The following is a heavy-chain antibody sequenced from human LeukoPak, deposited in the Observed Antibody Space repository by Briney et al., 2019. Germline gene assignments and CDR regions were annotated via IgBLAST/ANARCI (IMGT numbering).Heavy chain of an antibody. Sequence: GGSLRLSCAASGFTVSSNYMSWVRQAPGRGLKWVSVIYSGGKTYYADSVKGRFTISRDNSKNTLYLQMNSLRAEDTAVYYCAKEPYGGNSVHIFDYWGQGTLDTVSS. CDR1: GFTVSSNY. V-gene: IGHV3-53*01. CDR2: IYSGGKT. CDR3: AKEPYGGNSVHIFDY. D-gene: IGHD4-23*01. J-gene: IGHJ4*02.